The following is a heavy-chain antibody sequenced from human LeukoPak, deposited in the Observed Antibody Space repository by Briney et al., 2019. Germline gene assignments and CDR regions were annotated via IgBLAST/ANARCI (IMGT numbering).Heavy chain of an antibody. Sequence: SETLSLTCTVSGGSISSYYWSWIRQPPGKGLEWIGYIYYSGSTNYNPSLKSRVTISVDTSKNQFSLKLSSVTAADTAVYYCARGSATFGLIGLFDYWGQGTLVTVSS. J-gene: IGHJ4*02. D-gene: IGHD3/OR15-3a*01. CDR1: GGSISSYY. CDR2: IYYSGST. CDR3: ARGSATFGLIGLFDY. V-gene: IGHV4-59*01.